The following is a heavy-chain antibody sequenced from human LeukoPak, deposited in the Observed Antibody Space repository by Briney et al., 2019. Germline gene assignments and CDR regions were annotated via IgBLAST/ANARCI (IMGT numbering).Heavy chain of an antibody. J-gene: IGHJ3*02. CDR3: ARYASPSSGAFDI. Sequence: PSETLSLTCGICGGSFSGNYWSWIRQPPGKGLEWIGEINHSGSTNYNPSLKSRVTISVDTSKNQFSLKLSSVTAADTAVYYCARYASPSSGAFDIWGQGTMVTVSS. D-gene: IGHD3-10*01. CDR2: INHSGST. V-gene: IGHV4-34*01. CDR1: GGSFSGNY.